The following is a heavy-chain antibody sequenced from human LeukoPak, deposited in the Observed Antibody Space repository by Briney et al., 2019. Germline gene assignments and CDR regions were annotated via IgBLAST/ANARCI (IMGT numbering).Heavy chain of an antibody. J-gene: IGHJ5*02. CDR1: GYTFTGYY. CDR3: ARDRYCSSTGCGNWFDP. V-gene: IGHV1-2*02. Sequence: GASVKVSCKASGYTFTGYYMHWVRQAPGQGLEWMGWINPNSGGTNYAQKFQGRVTMTRDTSISTAYMELSRLRSDDTAVYYCARDRYCSSTGCGNWFDPWGQGTLVTVSS. D-gene: IGHD2-2*01. CDR2: INPNSGGT.